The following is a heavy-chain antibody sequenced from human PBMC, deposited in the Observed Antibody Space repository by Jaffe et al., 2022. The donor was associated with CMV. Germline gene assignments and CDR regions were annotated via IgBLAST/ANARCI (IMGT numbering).Heavy chain of an antibody. J-gene: IGHJ4*02. Sequence: QVQLQQWGAGLLKPSETLSLTCAVYGGSFSGYYWSWIRQPPGKGLEWIGEINHSGSTNYNPSLKSRVTISVDTSKNQFSLKLSSVTAADTAVYYCARGKGAAAGETFDYWGQGTLVTVSS. V-gene: IGHV4-34*01. CDR2: INHSGST. CDR3: ARGKGAAAGETFDY. CDR1: GGSFSGYY. D-gene: IGHD6-13*01.